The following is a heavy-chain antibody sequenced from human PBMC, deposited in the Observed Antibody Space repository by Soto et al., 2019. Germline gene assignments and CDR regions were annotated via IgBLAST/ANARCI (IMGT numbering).Heavy chain of an antibody. CDR1: GFSLSRKGMS. V-gene: IGHV2-70*01. D-gene: IGHD1-7*01. CDR2: IDWEEEK. Sequence: GSGPTLVNPKQTLILTCAFSGFSLSRKGMSVSWIRQPPGKALEFLALIDWEEEKFSSPSLRTRLTVSKDTSKSQVVLTLTNVDPVDTATYYCTRSNNWNYEYYFDYWGQGTLVTVSS. J-gene: IGHJ4*02. CDR3: TRSNNWNYEYYFDY.